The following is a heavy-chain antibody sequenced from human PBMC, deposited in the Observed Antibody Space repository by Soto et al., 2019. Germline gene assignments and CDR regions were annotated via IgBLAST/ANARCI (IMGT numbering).Heavy chain of an antibody. Sequence: SETLSLTCAVYGGSFSGYYWSWIRQPPGKGLEWIGEINHSGSTNYNPSHKSRVTISVDTSKNQLSLKLSSVTAADTAVYYCARGGGITIFGVVSYYFDYWGQGTLVTVSS. CDR3: ARGGGITIFGVVSYYFDY. D-gene: IGHD3-3*01. J-gene: IGHJ4*02. CDR2: INHSGST. CDR1: GGSFSGYY. V-gene: IGHV4-34*01.